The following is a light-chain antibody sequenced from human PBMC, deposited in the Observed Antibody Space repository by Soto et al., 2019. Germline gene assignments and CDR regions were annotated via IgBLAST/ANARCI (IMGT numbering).Light chain of an antibody. V-gene: IGKV1-27*01. CDR1: QGISNY. Sequence: DIQMTQSPSSLSASVGDRVTITCRASQGISNYLAWYQQKPGKVPKLLIYAASTLQSGVPSRFSGSGSGTDYTLTISSRQSLDVATPYSQTYNTPPRTFGQGTNVEIK. J-gene: IGKJ1*01. CDR3: QTYNTPPRT. CDR2: AAS.